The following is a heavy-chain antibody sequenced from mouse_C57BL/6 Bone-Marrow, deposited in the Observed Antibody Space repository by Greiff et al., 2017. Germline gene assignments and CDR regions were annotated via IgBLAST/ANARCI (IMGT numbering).Heavy chain of an antibody. Sequence: EVQLQQSGPELVKPGASVKISCKASGYTFTDYYMNWVKQSHGKSLEWIGDINPNNGGTSYNQKFKGKATLTVDKSSSTAYMELRSLTSEDSAVYYCARWIGYWGQGTSVTVSS. V-gene: IGHV1-26*01. CDR2: INPNNGGT. CDR3: ARWIGY. CDR1: GYTFTDYY. J-gene: IGHJ4*01.